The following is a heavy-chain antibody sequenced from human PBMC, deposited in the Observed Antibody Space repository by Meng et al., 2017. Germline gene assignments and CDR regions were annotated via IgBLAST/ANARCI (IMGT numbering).Heavy chain of an antibody. Sequence: ASVKVSCKASGYTFTGYYMHWVRQAPGQGLEWMGWINPNSGGTNYAQKFQGRVTMTRDTSISTAYMDLSRLRSDDTAVYYCARGLNLYSSRRYPPPGYWGQGTRVT. D-gene: IGHD6-13*01. CDR1: GYTFTGYY. CDR2: INPNSGGT. CDR3: ARGLNLYSSRRYPPPGY. V-gene: IGHV1-2*02. J-gene: IGHJ4*02.